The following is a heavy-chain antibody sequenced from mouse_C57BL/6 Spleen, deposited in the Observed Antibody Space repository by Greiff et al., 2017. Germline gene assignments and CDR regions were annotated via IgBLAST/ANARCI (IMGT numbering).Heavy chain of an antibody. Sequence: QVHVKQSGPELVKPGASVKISCKASGYAFSSSWMNWVKQRPGKGLEWIGRIYPGDGDPNYNGKFKGKAPLTADKSSSTAYMQLSSLTSEDSAVYFCAVYYYGSSPWFAYWGQGTLVTVSA. CDR3: AVYYYGSSPWFAY. CDR2: IYPGDGDP. CDR1: GYAFSSSW. D-gene: IGHD1-1*01. V-gene: IGHV1-82*01. J-gene: IGHJ3*01.